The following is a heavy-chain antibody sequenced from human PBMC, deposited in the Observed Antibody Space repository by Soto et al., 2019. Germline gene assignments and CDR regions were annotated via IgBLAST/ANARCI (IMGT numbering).Heavy chain of an antibody. V-gene: IGHV1-18*01. D-gene: IGHD4-17*01. Sequence: GASVKVSCKASGYTFTSYGISWVRQAPGQGLEWMGWISAYNGNTNYAQKLQGRVTMTTDTSTSTAYMELRSLRSDDTAVYYCARDAWKWDYANWFDPWGLGTLVTVSS. CDR3: ARDAWKWDYANWFDP. CDR2: ISAYNGNT. J-gene: IGHJ5*02. CDR1: GYTFTSYG.